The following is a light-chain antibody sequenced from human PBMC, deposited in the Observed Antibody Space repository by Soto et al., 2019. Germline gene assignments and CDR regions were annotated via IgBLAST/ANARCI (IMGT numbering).Light chain of an antibody. CDR2: EVV. CDR3: KSYAGSNTYV. V-gene: IGLV2-8*01. CDR1: KNDIGVYDF. Sequence: QSVLTQPPSASGSPGQSVTISCTGTKNDIGVYDFVSWYQHHPGKAPRLIIYEVVQRPSGVPDRFSGSKSGNTASLTVSGLHSADEPDYFCKSYAGSNTYVFGSGTKVTVL. J-gene: IGLJ1*01.